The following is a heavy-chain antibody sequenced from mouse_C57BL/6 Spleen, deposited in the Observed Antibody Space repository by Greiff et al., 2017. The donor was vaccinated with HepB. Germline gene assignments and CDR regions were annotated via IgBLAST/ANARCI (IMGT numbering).Heavy chain of an antibody. J-gene: IGHJ4*01. V-gene: IGHV1-64*01. D-gene: IGHD2-12*01. CDR3: ARGGTTRGYAMDY. Sequence: VQLQQPGAELVKPGASVKLSCKASGYTFTSYWMHWVKQRPGQGLEWIGMIHPNSGSTNYNEKFKSKATLTVDKSSSTAYMQLSSLTSEDSAVYYCARGGTTRGYAMDYWGQGTSVTVSS. CDR1: GYTFTSYW. CDR2: IHPNSGST.